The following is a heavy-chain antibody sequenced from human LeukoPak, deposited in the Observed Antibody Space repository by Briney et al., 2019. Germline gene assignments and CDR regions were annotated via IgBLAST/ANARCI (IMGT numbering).Heavy chain of an antibody. J-gene: IGHJ3*02. CDR1: GFPSSSYW. CDR2: IKQDGSQK. D-gene: IGHD1-1*01. V-gene: IGHV3-7*03. CDR3: ARALQLELLPDALDI. Sequence: GSLRLSCAASGFPSSSYWMSWVRPAPGKGLEWVANIKQDGSQKYYVDSVKGRFTISRDNSKNTLYLQMNSLRAEDTAVYYCARALQLELLPDALDIWGQGTMVTVSS.